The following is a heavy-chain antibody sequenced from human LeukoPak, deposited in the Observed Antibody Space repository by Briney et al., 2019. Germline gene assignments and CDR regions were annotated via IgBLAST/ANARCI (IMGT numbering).Heavy chain of an antibody. D-gene: IGHD6-13*01. Sequence: SETLSLTCTVSGGSISSSSYYWGWIRQPPGKGLEWIGSIYYSGSTYYNPSLKSRVTISVDTSKNQFSLKLSSVTAADTAVYYCARATRAAGSTPGGYFDYWGQGTLVTVSS. V-gene: IGHV4-39*07. CDR2: IYYSGST. CDR1: GGSISSSSYY. CDR3: ARATRAAGSTPGGYFDY. J-gene: IGHJ4*02.